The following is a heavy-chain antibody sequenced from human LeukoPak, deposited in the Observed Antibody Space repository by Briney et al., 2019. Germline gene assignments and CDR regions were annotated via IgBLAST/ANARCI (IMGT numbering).Heavy chain of an antibody. V-gene: IGHV1-2*02. J-gene: IGHJ3*01. D-gene: IGHD4-11*01. CDR3: ARDDEHPCDSKVLDAYDV. Sequence: ASVKVSCKTSGYTFTGYHINWVRQAPGQGLEWVGWIRPNDGATKYAQNLQGRVSMSRDTSISTTYMELSSQTSDDTAIYYCARDDEHPCDSKVLDAYDVWGQGTMVTVSS. CDR1: GYTFTGYH. CDR2: IRPNDGAT.